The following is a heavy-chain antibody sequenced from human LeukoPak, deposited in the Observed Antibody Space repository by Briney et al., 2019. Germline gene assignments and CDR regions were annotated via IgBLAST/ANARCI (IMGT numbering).Heavy chain of an antibody. Sequence: PGGSLRLSCAASGFTFDDYAMHWVRQAPGKGLEWVSGISWNSGSIGYADSVKGRFTISRGNSKNTLYLQMNSLRAEDTAVYYCAREDTAMVTGAFDIWGQGTMVTVSS. D-gene: IGHD5-18*01. CDR2: ISWNSGSI. CDR3: AREDTAMVTGAFDI. J-gene: IGHJ3*02. V-gene: IGHV3-9*01. CDR1: GFTFDDYA.